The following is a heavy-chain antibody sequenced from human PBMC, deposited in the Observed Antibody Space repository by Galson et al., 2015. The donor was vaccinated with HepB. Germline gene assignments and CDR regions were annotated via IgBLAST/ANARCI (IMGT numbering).Heavy chain of an antibody. D-gene: IGHD3-10*01. V-gene: IGHV1-69*13. CDR1: GGTFSSYA. Sequence: SVTVSCKASGGTFSSYAISWVRQAPGQGLEWMGGIIPIFGTANYAQKFQGRVTITADESTSTAYMELSSLRSEDTAVYYCARSVRHRITMVRGAPFDYWGQGTLVTVSS. J-gene: IGHJ4*02. CDR3: ARSVRHRITMVRGAPFDY. CDR2: IIPIFGTA.